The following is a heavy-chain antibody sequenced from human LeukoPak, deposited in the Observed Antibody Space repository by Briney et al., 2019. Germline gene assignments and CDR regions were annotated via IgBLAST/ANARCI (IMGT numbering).Heavy chain of an antibody. CDR3: ARVLSQYSSSSFNWFDP. J-gene: IGHJ5*02. D-gene: IGHD6-6*01. Sequence: TSETLSLTCTVSGGSIGSYYWSWIRQPPGKGLEWIGYIYYSGSTNYNPSLKSRVTISVDTSKNQFSLKLSSVTAADTAVYYCARVLSQYSSSSFNWFDPWGQGTLVTVSS. CDR1: GGSIGSYY. CDR2: IYYSGST. V-gene: IGHV4-59*01.